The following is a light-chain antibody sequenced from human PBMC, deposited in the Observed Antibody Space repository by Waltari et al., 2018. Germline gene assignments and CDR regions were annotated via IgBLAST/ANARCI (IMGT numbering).Light chain of an antibody. CDR3: QQYNNWPPYT. CDR2: GAS. J-gene: IGKJ2*01. CDR1: QSVSSN. Sequence: EIVMTQSPATLSVSPGGRATLTCRASQSVSSNLAWYQQNPGQAPRLLTYGASTRATGIPARFSGSGSGTEFTLTISSLQSEDFAVYYCQQYNNWPPYTFGQGTKLEIK. V-gene: IGKV3-15*01.